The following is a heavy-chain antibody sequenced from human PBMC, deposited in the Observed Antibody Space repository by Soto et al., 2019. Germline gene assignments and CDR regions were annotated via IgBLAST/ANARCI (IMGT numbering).Heavy chain of an antibody. J-gene: IGHJ4*02. V-gene: IGHV3-48*02. D-gene: IGHD5-12*01. CDR3: ARDGYQRPDY. CDR2: ITSTGDAT. CDR1: GFTFSTYG. Sequence: GGSLRLSCAAPGFTFSTYGMNWVRLAPGKGLQWLSFITSTGDATYYADSVKGRFTISRDTAKNSVYLQLRSLRDEDTAIYYCARDGYQRPDYWGQGTPVTVSS.